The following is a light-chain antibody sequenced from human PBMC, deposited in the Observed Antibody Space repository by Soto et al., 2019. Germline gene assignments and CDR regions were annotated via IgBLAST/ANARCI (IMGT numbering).Light chain of an antibody. CDR1: QRLTNA. V-gene: IGKV1-5*03. CDR2: KAS. Sequence: DIQMTQSPSTLSASVGDRVIITCRASQRLTNALVWYQQKPGTAPKLLIYKASSLASGVPLRFSGSGSGTEFTLTISSLQPEEFATYYCQQHISYPRTFGQGTKVEIK. J-gene: IGKJ1*01. CDR3: QQHISYPRT.